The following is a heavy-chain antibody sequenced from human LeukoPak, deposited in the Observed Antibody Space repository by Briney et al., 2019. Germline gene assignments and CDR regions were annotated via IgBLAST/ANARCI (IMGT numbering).Heavy chain of an antibody. CDR2: INSDGSTT. CDR3: ARGGITSMDDC. Sequence: GGSLRLSCVASGFTFSNYWMHWVRQAPGKGLVWVSRINSDGSTTTYADSVKGRFTISRDNARTTPYLQMSSLRAEDTAVYYCARGGITSMDDCWGQGTLVTVSS. V-gene: IGHV3-74*01. J-gene: IGHJ4*02. D-gene: IGHD5-18*01. CDR1: GFTFSNYW.